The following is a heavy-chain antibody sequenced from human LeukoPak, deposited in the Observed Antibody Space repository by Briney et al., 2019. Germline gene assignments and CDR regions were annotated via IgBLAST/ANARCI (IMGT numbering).Heavy chain of an antibody. D-gene: IGHD3-9*01. CDR2: IYYSGST. V-gene: IGHV4-59*01. CDR3: AREGRYFDV. Sequence: SETLSLTCTVSGGSISSYYWSWIRQPPGKGLEWIGYIYYSGSTNYNPSLKSRVTISVDTSKNQFSLKLSSVTAADTAVYCCAREGRYFDVWGQGTLVTVSS. J-gene: IGHJ4*02. CDR1: GGSISSYY.